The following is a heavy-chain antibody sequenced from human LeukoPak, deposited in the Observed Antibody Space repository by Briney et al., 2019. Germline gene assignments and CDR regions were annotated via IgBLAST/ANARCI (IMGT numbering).Heavy chain of an antibody. Sequence: GGSLRLSCAASGFPFSSSSMNWLRQAPGKGLEWVSCISSSSTYTHHVDPVQGRLTISRDNDKNSLYMQMNSRRVDDAAVYYCARGDNDILTGLFDYWGQGTLVTVSS. CDR1: GFPFSSSS. CDR2: ISSSSTYT. CDR3: ARGDNDILTGLFDY. J-gene: IGHJ4*02. V-gene: IGHV3-21*01. D-gene: IGHD3-9*01.